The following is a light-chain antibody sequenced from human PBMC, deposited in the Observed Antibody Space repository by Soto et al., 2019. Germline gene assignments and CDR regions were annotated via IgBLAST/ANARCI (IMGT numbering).Light chain of an antibody. J-gene: IGKJ1*01. V-gene: IGKV3-15*01. Sequence: EIVLTQSPATLSVSPGERATLSCRASQSVSSNLAWYQQKPGQAPRLLIYGASTRATGIPARFSGSGSGTEFTLTISSLQSEDFAVYYCQQHNNWPRTFGQGTKGDIK. CDR1: QSVSSN. CDR3: QQHNNWPRT. CDR2: GAS.